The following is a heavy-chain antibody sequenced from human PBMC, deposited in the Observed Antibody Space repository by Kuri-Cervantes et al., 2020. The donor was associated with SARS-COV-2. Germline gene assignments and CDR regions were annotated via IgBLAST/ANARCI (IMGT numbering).Heavy chain of an antibody. CDR3: AGDISDYDQAFDT. Sequence: ASVKVSCKASGYTFTSYYMHWVRQAPGQGLEWMGIINPSGGSTSYAQKFQGRVTMTADKSTSTVYMELTSLRSEDTAMYYCAGDISDYDQAFDTWGQGTMVTVSS. D-gene: IGHD3-16*01. CDR1: GYTFTSYY. J-gene: IGHJ3*02. CDR2: INPSGGST. V-gene: IGHV1-46*01.